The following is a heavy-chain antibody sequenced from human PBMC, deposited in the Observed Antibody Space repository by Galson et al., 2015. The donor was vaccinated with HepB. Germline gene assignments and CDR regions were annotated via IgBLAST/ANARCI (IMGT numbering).Heavy chain of an antibody. D-gene: IGHD1-26*01. J-gene: IGHJ4*02. V-gene: IGHV3-11*06. Sequence: SLRLSCAASGFTFNDYYMSWIRQAPGKGLEWVSYISTSSSYITYADSVKGRFTISRDNAKNSLYLQMNRLSTEDTAVYYCARAAVYSGSYGFDYWGQGTLVTVSS. CDR2: ISTSSSYI. CDR1: GFTFNDYY. CDR3: ARAAVYSGSYGFDY.